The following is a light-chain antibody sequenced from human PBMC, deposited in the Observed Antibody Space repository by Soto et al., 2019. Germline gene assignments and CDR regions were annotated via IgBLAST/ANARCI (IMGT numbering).Light chain of an antibody. CDR3: QQYFEWPPMT. V-gene: IGKV3-15*01. CDR2: GAS. CDR1: ETVATN. Sequence: LMTQSPATLSVSPGEIATLSCWASETVATNLAWYQQKHGQAPRILISGASTRAAGISDRFRGSGSGTEFTLTISSLRSEDSAIYYCQQYFEWPPMTFGQGTKVDIK. J-gene: IGKJ1*01.